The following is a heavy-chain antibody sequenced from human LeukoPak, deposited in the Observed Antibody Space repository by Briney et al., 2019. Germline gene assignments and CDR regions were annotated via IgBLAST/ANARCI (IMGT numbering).Heavy chain of an antibody. V-gene: IGHV1-18*04. J-gene: IGHJ5*02. Sequence: ASVKVSCKASGYTFTGYYMHWVRQAPGQGLEWMGWISAYNGNTNYAQKLQGRVTMTTDTSTSTAYMELRSLRSDDTAVYYCTRDAYSTSSSGFDPWGQGTLVTVSS. CDR1: GYTFTGYY. CDR2: ISAYNGNT. CDR3: TRDAYSTSSSGFDP. D-gene: IGHD6-6*01.